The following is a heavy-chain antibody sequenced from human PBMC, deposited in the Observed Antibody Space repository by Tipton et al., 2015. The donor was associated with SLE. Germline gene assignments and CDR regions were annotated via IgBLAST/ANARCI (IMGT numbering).Heavy chain of an antibody. D-gene: IGHD1-26*01. CDR2: ISGSGSPE. V-gene: IGHV3-11*04. CDR3: AREKGLSGGYDGALEY. CDR1: RFSVSGNY. Sequence: SLRLSCEAARFSVSGNYMSWVRQAPGKGLEWIAYISGSGSPEHYADSVKGRFTVYRDNAKSSMFLQMNSLRAEDTAVYYCAREKGLSGGYDGALEYWGQGTPVTISS. J-gene: IGHJ4*02.